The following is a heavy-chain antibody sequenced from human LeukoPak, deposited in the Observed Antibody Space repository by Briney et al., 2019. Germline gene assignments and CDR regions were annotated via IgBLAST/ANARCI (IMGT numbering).Heavy chain of an antibody. CDR1: GGSISSYY. Sequence: SETLSLTCTVSGGSISSYYWSWIRQPPGKGLEWIGYIYYSGSTNYNPSLKSRVTISVDTSKNQFSLKLSSVTAADTAMYYCARSVVPAAMDWYFDLWGRGTLVTVSS. V-gene: IGHV4-59*01. J-gene: IGHJ2*01. D-gene: IGHD2-2*01. CDR3: ARSVVPAAMDWYFDL. CDR2: IYYSGST.